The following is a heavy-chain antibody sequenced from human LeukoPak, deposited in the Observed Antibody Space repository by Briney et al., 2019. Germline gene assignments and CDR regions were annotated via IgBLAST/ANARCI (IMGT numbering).Heavy chain of an antibody. D-gene: IGHD6-19*01. CDR3: ARHVAGSFDY. Sequence: SQTLSLTCTVSGGSISSGSYYWSWVRQPAGKGLEWIGRIYSSGSTTYNPSLKSRVTISVDTSKNQFSLKLSSVTAADTAVYYCARHVAGSFDYWGQGTLVTVSS. CDR2: IYSSGST. V-gene: IGHV4-61*02. CDR1: GGSISSGSYY. J-gene: IGHJ4*02.